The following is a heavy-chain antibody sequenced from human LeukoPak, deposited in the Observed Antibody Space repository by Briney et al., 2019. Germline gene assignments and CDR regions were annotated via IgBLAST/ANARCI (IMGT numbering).Heavy chain of an antibody. CDR3: ARYSSTWGWLDP. J-gene: IGHJ5*02. CDR2: IKQDGSEK. Sequence: GGSLRLSCAASGFTFSNYWMSWVRQALGKGLECVANIKQDGSEKNYVDSVKGRFTISRDNAKNSLYLQMNGLTVGDTAVYYCARYSSTWGWLDPWGQGTLVTVSS. CDR1: GFTFSNYW. V-gene: IGHV3-7*01. D-gene: IGHD6-13*01.